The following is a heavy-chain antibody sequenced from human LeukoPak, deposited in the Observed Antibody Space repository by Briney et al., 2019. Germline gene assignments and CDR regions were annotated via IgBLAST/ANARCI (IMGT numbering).Heavy chain of an antibody. V-gene: IGHV3-30*02. J-gene: IGHJ3*02. CDR2: IRYDGGET. Sequence: GGSLRLSCAASGFTFNRRGMHWVRQAPGKGLEWVAFIRYDGGETFYADFVKGRFTISRDNSKNTLSLQLNTLRPEDTALYYCAKDNIDAFDIWGQGTMVTVSS. D-gene: IGHD2/OR15-2a*01. CDR3: AKDNIDAFDI. CDR1: GFTFNRRG.